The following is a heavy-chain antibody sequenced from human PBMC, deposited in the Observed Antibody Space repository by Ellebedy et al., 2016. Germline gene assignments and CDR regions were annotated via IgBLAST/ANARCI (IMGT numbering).Heavy chain of an antibody. V-gene: IGHV4-39*07. Sequence: SETLSLTXTLPGGSISMIRYSWAWIRQPPGRGLEWIGTINSIGNPYYNPSVKSRVTISADTPKNQFSLKLSSVTAADTALYYCARQPTGYPNWFDSWGQGALVTVSS. CDR1: GGSISMIRYS. J-gene: IGHJ5*01. CDR2: INSIGNP. D-gene: IGHD3-9*01. CDR3: ARQPTGYPNWFDS.